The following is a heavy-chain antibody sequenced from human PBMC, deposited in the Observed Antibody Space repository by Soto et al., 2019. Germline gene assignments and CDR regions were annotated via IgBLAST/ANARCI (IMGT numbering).Heavy chain of an antibody. CDR3: ARDPTPYCSGGSCSYYFDP. CDR1: GYTFTSYG. V-gene: IGHV1-18*01. D-gene: IGHD2-15*01. J-gene: IGHJ5*02. Sequence: ASVKVSCKASGYTFTSYGISWVRQAPGQGLEWMGWISAYNGNTNYAQKLQGRVTMTTDTSTSTAYMELRSLRSDDTAVYYCARDPTPYCSGGSCSYYFDPWGQGTLVTVSS. CDR2: ISAYNGNT.